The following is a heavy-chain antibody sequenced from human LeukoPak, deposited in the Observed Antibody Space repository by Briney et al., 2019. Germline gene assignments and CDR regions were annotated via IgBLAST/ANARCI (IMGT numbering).Heavy chain of an antibody. V-gene: IGHV3-7*01. CDR2: INEHGNQK. D-gene: IGHD2-21*01. J-gene: IGHJ4*02. Sequence: GGSLRLSCAASGFTFSRFWMSWVRQAPGKGLEWVANINEHGNQKYYVDSLNGRFTIFRDNDKNSLFLQMDSLKDEDTAVYYCARDRDFARDYWGLGALVTVSS. CDR3: ARDRDFARDY. CDR1: GFTFSRFW.